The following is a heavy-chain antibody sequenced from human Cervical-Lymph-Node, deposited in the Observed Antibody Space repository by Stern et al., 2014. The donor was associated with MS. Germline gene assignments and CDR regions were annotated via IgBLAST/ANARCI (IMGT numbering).Heavy chain of an antibody. Sequence: EVQLVQSGAEVKKPGESLKISCKTSGYSFSHFWIGWVRQMPGKGLEWVGIIYPADSDTTYSPSFQGQVTISADVSISTAYLQWSSLKASDTAMYYCVRRRDSDSYDTFDMWGQGTMLTVSS. CDR3: VRRRDSDSYDTFDM. D-gene: IGHD3-22*01. V-gene: IGHV5-51*01. J-gene: IGHJ3*02. CDR2: IYPADSDT. CDR1: GYSFSHFW.